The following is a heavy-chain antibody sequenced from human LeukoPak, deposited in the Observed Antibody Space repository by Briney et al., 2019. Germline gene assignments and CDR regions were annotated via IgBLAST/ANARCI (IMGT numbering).Heavy chain of an antibody. V-gene: IGHV1-2*02. D-gene: IGHD3-9*01. CDR1: GYTLTGYY. CDR3: AVDILTGYYLYDY. Sequence: ASVKVSCKASGYTLTGYYMHWVRQAPGQGLEWMGWINPNSGGTNYAQKFQGRVTMTRDTSISTAYMELSRLRSDDTAVYYCAVDILTGYYLYDYWGQGTLVTVSS. CDR2: INPNSGGT. J-gene: IGHJ4*02.